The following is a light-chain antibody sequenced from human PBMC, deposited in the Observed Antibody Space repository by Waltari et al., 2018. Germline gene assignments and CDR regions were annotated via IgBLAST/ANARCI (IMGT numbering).Light chain of an antibody. CDR3: QHYLRLPVT. CDR1: QRVTRA. CDR2: GAS. V-gene: IGKV3-20*01. J-gene: IGKJ1*01. Sequence: RGERATLSCRTSQRVTRALAWYQQKPGQAPRLLIYGASNRATGIPDRFSGSGSGTDFSLTISSLEPEDFAVYYCQHYLRLPVTFGQGTKVEVK.